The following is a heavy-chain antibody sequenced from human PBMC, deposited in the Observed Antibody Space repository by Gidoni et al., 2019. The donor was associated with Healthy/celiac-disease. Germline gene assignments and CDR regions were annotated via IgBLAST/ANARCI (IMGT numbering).Heavy chain of an antibody. V-gene: IGHV3-30*02. J-gene: IGHJ4*02. CDR1: GFTFRSYG. D-gene: IGHD3-3*01. CDR3: AKDRSITIFGVVGAIGY. CDR2: IRYDGSNK. Sequence: QVQLVESGGGVVQPGGSLSLSCAASGFTFRSYGMHWVRQAPGKGLAWVAFIRYDGSNKDYADSVKGRFTISRDNSKNTLYLQMNSLRAEDTAVYYCAKDRSITIFGVVGAIGYWGQGTLVTVSS.